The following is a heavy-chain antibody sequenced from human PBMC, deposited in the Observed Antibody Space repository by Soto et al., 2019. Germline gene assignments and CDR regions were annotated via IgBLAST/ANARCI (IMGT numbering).Heavy chain of an antibody. V-gene: IGHV3-9*01. CDR1: GFTFDDYA. Sequence: EVQLVESGGGLVQPGRSLRLSCAASGFTFDDYAMHWVRQGPGKGLEWVSGVSWNSGTIAYADSVKGRFIISRDNAKNSLYLQMNSLRPEDTALYYCAKDSGLGVVGATNFDYWGQGTLVTVSS. J-gene: IGHJ4*02. D-gene: IGHD1-26*01. CDR3: AKDSGLGVVGATNFDY. CDR2: VSWNSGTI.